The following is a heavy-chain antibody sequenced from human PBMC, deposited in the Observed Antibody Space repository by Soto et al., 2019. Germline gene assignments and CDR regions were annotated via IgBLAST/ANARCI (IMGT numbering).Heavy chain of an antibody. CDR3: ARDQGGYYDILTGYYNLVGYFDY. D-gene: IGHD3-9*01. CDR2: IKQDGSEK. CDR1: GFTFSSYW. V-gene: IGHV3-7*03. Sequence: GGSLRLSCAASGFTFSSYWMSWVRQAPGKGLEWVANIKQDGSEKYYVDSVKGRFTISRDNAKNSLYLQMNSLRAEDTAVYYCARDQGGYYDILTGYYNLVGYFDYWGQGTLVTVSS. J-gene: IGHJ4*02.